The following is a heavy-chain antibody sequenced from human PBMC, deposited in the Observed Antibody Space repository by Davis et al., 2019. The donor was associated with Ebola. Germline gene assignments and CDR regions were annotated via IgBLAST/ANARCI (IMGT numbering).Heavy chain of an antibody. V-gene: IGHV4-59*01. Sequence: MPSETLSLTCTVSGGSITSYYWSWIRQPPGKGLEWIGHVRYSGTTHYNPSLKSRVTASLDTSKNQFSLRLTSVTAADTAMYYCARGRGSGGSSNNWFDPWGQGTLVTVSS. J-gene: IGHJ5*02. CDR1: GGSITSYY. CDR2: VRYSGTT. CDR3: ARGRGSGGSSNNWFDP. D-gene: IGHD2-15*01.